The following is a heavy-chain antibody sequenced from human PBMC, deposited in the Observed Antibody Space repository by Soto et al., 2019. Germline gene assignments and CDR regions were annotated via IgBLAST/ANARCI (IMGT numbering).Heavy chain of an antibody. CDR3: TRGASRDISARGWFDP. D-gene: IGHD3-10*01. V-gene: IGHV3-21*01. Sequence: SGGSLRLSCAASGFTLRSFTMNWVRQAPGKGLEWVSTISSNSSYIYYTDALRGRFTISRDNAKNSLHLQMNSLRAEDTAVYYCTRGASRDISARGWFDPWGPGTLVTVSS. J-gene: IGHJ5*02. CDR1: GFTLRSFT. CDR2: ISSNSSYI.